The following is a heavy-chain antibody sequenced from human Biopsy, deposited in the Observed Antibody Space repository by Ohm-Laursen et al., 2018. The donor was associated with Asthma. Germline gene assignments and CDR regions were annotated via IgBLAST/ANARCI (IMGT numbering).Heavy chain of an antibody. D-gene: IGHD6-13*01. J-gene: IGHJ4*02. Sequence: SLRLSCAASGFTFSHYNMNWVRRAPGKGLEWVAQILFDGRKINYPDSVKGRFTISRDNSKNMVYLQMNSLRPEDTAVYYCAKDRVAGRSYYFDYWGQGSLVSVSS. CDR1: GFTFSHYN. V-gene: IGHV3-30*18. CDR2: ILFDGRKI. CDR3: AKDRVAGRSYYFDY.